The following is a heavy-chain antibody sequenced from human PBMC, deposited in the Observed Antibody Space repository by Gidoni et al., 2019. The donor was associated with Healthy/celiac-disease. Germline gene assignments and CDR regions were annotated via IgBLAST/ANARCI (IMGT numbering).Heavy chain of an antibody. CDR1: GGSISSGGYA. Sequence: QLQRQESGSGLVKPSQTLSLTCAVAGGSISSGGYAWSWIRQPPGTGLEWIGYIYHSGSTYYTPSLKSRVTISVDRSKNQFSLKLSSVTAAATAVYYCARGADPYYYDSSGSGWWDYWGQGTLVTVSS. D-gene: IGHD3-22*01. CDR2: IYHSGST. J-gene: IGHJ4*02. CDR3: ARGADPYYYDSSGSGWWDY. V-gene: IGHV4-30-2*01.